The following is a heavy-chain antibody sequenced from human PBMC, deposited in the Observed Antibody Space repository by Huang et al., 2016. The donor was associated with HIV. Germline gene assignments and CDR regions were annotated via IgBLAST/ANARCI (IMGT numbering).Heavy chain of an antibody. V-gene: IGHV4-39*01. CDR2: VYKMGST. D-gene: IGHD6-13*01. CDR3: ASQHIGAAATWF. Sequence: QLQLQESGPGQVKPSETLSLTCTVSGDFISSTNYYWGWIRPSPGKGLEWVGSVYKMGSTNYNPSLKSRVTLAVDTARNQFSLRLNSVTAADTAVYYCASQHIGAAATWFWGRGTQVAVSS. J-gene: IGHJ4*02. CDR1: GDFISSTNYY.